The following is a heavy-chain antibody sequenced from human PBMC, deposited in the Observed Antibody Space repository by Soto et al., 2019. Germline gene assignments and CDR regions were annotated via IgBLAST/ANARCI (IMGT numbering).Heavy chain of an antibody. D-gene: IGHD2-15*01. CDR2: MNANSGDT. Sequence: QVQLVQSGAEVKKPGASVKVSCKASGYAFRSNDITWVRQVAGQGLEWMGWMNANSGDTGYAQKFQGRDSMTRSTSITTAYMELSGLTSEDTAVYYCARDATSPDCWGQGTLVTVSS. J-gene: IGHJ4*02. CDR1: GYAFRSND. CDR3: ARDATSPDC. V-gene: IGHV1-8*01.